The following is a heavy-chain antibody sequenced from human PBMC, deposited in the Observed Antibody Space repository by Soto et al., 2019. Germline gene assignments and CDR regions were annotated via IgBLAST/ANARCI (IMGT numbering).Heavy chain of an antibody. Sequence: GGSLRLSCAASGFTFSSYSMNWVRQAPGKGLEWVSYISSSSSTIYYADSVKGRFTISRDNAKNSLYLQMNSLRAEDTAVYYCARVYCSSTSCYAVDYWGQGTLVTVSS. CDR2: ISSSSSTI. D-gene: IGHD2-2*01. V-gene: IGHV3-48*01. CDR3: ARVYCSSTSCYAVDY. CDR1: GFTFSSYS. J-gene: IGHJ4*02.